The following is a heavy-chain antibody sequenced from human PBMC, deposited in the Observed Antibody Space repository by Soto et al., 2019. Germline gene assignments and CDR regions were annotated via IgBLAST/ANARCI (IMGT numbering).Heavy chain of an antibody. CDR2: IIPMFDKT. Sequence: QVQLVQFGAEVKKPGSSVKVSCKASGGAFGSYAINWVRQAPGQGLEWMGGIIPMFDKTNYAQRFQGRVTGTADESTSTVYLELTRLRSEDTAKYDWTRHRGYSSGSWGQDCWGQGTLVTVSS. J-gene: IGHJ4*02. D-gene: IGHD6-19*01. V-gene: IGHV1-69*01. CDR1: GGAFGSYA. CDR3: TRHRGYSSGSWGQDC.